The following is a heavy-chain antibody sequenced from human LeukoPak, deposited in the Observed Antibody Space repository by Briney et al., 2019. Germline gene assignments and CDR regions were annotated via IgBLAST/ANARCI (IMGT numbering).Heavy chain of an antibody. J-gene: IGHJ4*02. CDR3: AISTNWGYFGY. D-gene: IGHD7-27*01. Sequence: SETLSLTCTVSGGSISGYYWSWIRQPPGKGLEWIGYIYYSGSTNYNPSLKSRVTISVGTSKNQFSLKLSSVTAADTAVYYCAISTNWGYFGYWGQGALVTVSS. CDR1: GGSISGYY. V-gene: IGHV4-59*08. CDR2: IYYSGST.